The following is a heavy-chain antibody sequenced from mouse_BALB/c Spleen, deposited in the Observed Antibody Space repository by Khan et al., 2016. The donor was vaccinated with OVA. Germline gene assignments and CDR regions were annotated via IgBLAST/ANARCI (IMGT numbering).Heavy chain of an antibody. Sequence: QVQLQQSGAELVKAGASVKMSCKASGYTFTSYWMHWVKQRLGQGLEWFAETNPTNGRTYYNEKFKSKATLTVDKSSSTAYMLLSGPTFEDYAVYYGGRIKKIVATYFDYWGQGTTLTVSS. CDR2: TNPTNGRT. CDR3: GRIKKIVATYFDY. CDR1: GYTFTSYW. D-gene: IGHD1-1*01. V-gene: IGHV1S81*02. J-gene: IGHJ2*01.